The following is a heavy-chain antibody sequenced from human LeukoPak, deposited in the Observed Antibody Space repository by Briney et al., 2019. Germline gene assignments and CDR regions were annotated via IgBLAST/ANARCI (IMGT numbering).Heavy chain of an antibody. J-gene: IGHJ6*02. D-gene: IGHD3-10*01. CDR2: IYHSGST. V-gene: IGHV4-4*02. CDR3: ASLYGSGIRLYGMDV. Sequence: SGTLSLTCAVSGGSISSSNWWGWVRQPPGKGLEWIGEIYHSGSTNYNPSLKSRVTMPVDKSKNQFSLKLSSVTAADTAVYYCASLYGSGIRLYGMDVWGQGTTVTVSS. CDR1: GGSISSSNW.